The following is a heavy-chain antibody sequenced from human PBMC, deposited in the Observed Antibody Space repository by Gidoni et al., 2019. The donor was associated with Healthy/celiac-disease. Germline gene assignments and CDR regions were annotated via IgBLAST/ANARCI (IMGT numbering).Heavy chain of an antibody. J-gene: IGHJ4*02. CDR1: GGSFSGYY. V-gene: IGHV4-34*01. CDR3: ARGSSSWDFDY. CDR2: INHSGST. D-gene: IGHD6-13*01. Sequence: QVQLPQCGAGLLKPSETLSLTCAVHGGSFSGYYWSWSRQPPGTGLEWIGEINHSGSTNYNPSLKSRVTISVDTSKNQFSLKLSSVTAADTAVYYCARGSSSWDFDYWGQGTLVTVSS.